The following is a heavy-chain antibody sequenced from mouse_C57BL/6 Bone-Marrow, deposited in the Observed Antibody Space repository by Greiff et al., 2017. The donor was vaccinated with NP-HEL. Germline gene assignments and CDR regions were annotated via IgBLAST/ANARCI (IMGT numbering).Heavy chain of an antibody. CDR3: ARGGFYYGSSPAWFAY. CDR2: IYPGDGDT. V-gene: IGHV1-82*01. Sequence: QVQLQQSGPELVKPGASVKISCKASGYAFSSSWMNWVKQRPGKGLEWIGRIYPGDGDTNYNGKFKGKATLTADKSSSTAYMQLSSLTSEDSAVYFCARGGFYYGSSPAWFAYWGQGTLVTVSA. J-gene: IGHJ3*01. D-gene: IGHD1-1*01. CDR1: GYAFSSSW.